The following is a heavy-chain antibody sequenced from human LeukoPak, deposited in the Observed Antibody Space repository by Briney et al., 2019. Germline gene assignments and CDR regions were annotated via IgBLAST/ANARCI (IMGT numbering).Heavy chain of an antibody. Sequence: KSSETLSLTCAVSGGSMSRYYWSWIRQPPGKGLEWIGNIYYSGGTNYNPSLKSRVTISVDTSKNQFSLKLSSVTAADTAVYYCARLHILGQWLGNFDYWGQGTLVTVSS. CDR1: GGSMSRYY. CDR3: ARLHILGQWLGNFDY. D-gene: IGHD6-19*01. J-gene: IGHJ4*02. CDR2: IYYSGGT. V-gene: IGHV4-59*08.